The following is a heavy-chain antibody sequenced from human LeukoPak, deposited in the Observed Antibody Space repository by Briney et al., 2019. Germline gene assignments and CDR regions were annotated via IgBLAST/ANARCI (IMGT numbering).Heavy chain of an antibody. Sequence: PGGSLRLSCAASGFTFSSYATSWVRQAPGKGLEWVSAISGSGGSTYYADSVKGRFTISRDNSKNTLYLQMNSLRAEDTAVYYCAKDRGFVVVPSNWFDPWGQGTLVTVSS. CDR3: AKDRGFVVVPSNWFDP. CDR2: ISGSGGST. J-gene: IGHJ5*02. V-gene: IGHV3-23*01. CDR1: GFTFSSYA. D-gene: IGHD2-2*01.